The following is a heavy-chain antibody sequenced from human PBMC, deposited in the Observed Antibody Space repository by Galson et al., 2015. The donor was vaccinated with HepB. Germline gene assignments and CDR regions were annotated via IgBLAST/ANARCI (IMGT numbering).Heavy chain of an antibody. J-gene: IGHJ6*02. D-gene: IGHD5-12*01. CDR2: IIPIFGTA. CDR1: GGTFSSYA. V-gene: IGHV1-69*06. Sequence: SVKVSCKASGGTFSSYAISWVRQAPGQGLEWMGGIIPIFGTANYAQKFQGRVTITADKSTSTAYMELSSLRSEDTAVYYCASGDSSLRGYSGYDLHYYYGMDVWGQGTTVTVSS. CDR3: ASGDSSLRGYSGYDLHYYYGMDV.